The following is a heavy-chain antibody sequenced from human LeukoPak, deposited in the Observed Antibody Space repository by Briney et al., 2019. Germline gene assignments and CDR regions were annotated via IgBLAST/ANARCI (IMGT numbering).Heavy chain of an antibody. CDR3: AKTPGIAAAGTVDY. CDR2: SSSSSYI. Sequence: SSSSSYIYYADSVKGRFTISRDNAKNSLYLQMNSLRAEDTAVYYCAKTPGIAAAGTVDYWGQGTLVTVSS. V-gene: IGHV3-21*04. D-gene: IGHD6-13*01. J-gene: IGHJ4*02.